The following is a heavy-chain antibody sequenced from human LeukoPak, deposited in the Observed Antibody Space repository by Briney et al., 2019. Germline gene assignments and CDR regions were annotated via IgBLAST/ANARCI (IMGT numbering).Heavy chain of an antibody. CDR3: ARDLAVVPADIADALDI. CDR2: ISYDGSNK. CDR1: GFTFSSYA. J-gene: IGHJ3*02. Sequence: QSGRSLRLSCAASGFTFSSYAMHWVRQAPGKGLEWVAVISYDGSNKYYADSAKGRFTISRDNSKNTQHLQMNSLRAEDTAVYYCARDLAVVPADIADALDIWGQGTMVTVSS. V-gene: IGHV3-30-3*01. D-gene: IGHD2-2*02.